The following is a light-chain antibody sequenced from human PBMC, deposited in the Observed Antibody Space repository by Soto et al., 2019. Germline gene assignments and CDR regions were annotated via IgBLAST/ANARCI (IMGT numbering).Light chain of an antibody. CDR3: SSYTSSSAYV. J-gene: IGLJ1*01. V-gene: IGLV2-14*03. CDR2: DVS. Sequence: QSALTQPASVSGSPGQSITVSCTGTSSDVGGSDHVNWYQQHPGKAPKLMIFDVSNRPSGVSNRFSGSKSGNTASLTISGLQAEDEADYYCSSYTSSSAYVFGTGTKLTVL. CDR1: SSDVGGSDH.